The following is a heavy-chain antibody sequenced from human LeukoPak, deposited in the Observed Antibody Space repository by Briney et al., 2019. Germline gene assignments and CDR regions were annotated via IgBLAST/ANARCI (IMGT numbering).Heavy chain of an antibody. CDR1: GFTFSNLA. CDR2: ISDTGVTT. V-gene: IGHV3-23*01. D-gene: IGHD6-19*01. Sequence: GGSLRLSCVASGFTFSNLAMGWVRQAPGKGLEWVSVISDTGVTTYYADSVKGRFTISRDNSRNTLYLQMNSLRVDDTAVYFCAKDARRYSGWYFFDHWGQGTLVTVST. CDR3: AKDARRYSGWYFFDH. J-gene: IGHJ4*02.